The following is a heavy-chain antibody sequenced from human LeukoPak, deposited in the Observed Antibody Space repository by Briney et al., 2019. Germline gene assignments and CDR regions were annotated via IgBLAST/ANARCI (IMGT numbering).Heavy chain of an antibody. CDR1: GFTFSSYA. V-gene: IGHV3-30*04. D-gene: IGHD6-19*01. CDR3: ARGEYSSGWYLSSAFDI. J-gene: IGHJ3*02. CDR2: ISYDGSNK. Sequence: GGSLRLSCAASGFTFSSYAMHWVRQAPGKGLEWVAVISYDGSNKYYADSVKGRFTISRDNSKNTLYLRMNSLRAEDTAVYYCARGEYSSGWYLSSAFDIWGQGTMVTVSS.